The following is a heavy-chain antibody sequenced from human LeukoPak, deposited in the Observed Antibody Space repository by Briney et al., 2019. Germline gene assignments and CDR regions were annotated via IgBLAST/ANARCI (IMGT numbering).Heavy chain of an antibody. J-gene: IGHJ4*02. CDR1: GFTFSSYW. CDR3: ARVQKMATGSAGDY. V-gene: IGHV3-7*01. Sequence: GGSLRPSCAASGFTFSSYWMSWVRQAPGKGLEWVATIKQDGSEKYYVDSVKGRFTISRDNAKNSLYLQMNSLRAEDTAVYYCARVQKMATGSAGDYWGQGTLVTVSS. D-gene: IGHD5-24*01. CDR2: IKQDGSEK.